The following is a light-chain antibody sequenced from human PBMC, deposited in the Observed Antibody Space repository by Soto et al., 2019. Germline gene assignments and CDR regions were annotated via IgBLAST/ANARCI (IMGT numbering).Light chain of an antibody. Sequence: QSVLTQPASVSGSPGQSITISCTGTSSDVGTYNYVSGYHQHPGKAPKVMIYDVGNRPSGVSNRFSGSKSGNTASLAISGLQAEDEADYYCSSYTASSTSVIFGGGTKLTVL. CDR1: SSDVGTYNY. CDR3: SSYTASSTSVI. CDR2: DVG. J-gene: IGLJ2*01. V-gene: IGLV2-14*03.